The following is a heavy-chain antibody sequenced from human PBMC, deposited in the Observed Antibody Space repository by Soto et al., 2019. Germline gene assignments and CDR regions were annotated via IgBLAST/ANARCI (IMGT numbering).Heavy chain of an antibody. Sequence: KGMEWIAYFYSSGSTNTTPSLTSLVTISVDTSKNQFSLKLSSVTAADTAVYYCASAFFFFQAEDGIRDVRSVSAFLLNRSSDL. J-gene: IGHJ2*01. V-gene: IGHV4-59*01. D-gene: IGHD3-10*02. CDR2: FYSSGST. CDR3: ASAFFFFQAEDGIRDVRSVSAFLLNRSSDL.